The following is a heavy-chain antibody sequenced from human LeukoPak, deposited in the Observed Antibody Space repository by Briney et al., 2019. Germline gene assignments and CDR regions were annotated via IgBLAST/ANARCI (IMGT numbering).Heavy chain of an antibody. CDR2: IFYSGST. Sequence: SETLSLTCTVSGGSISGYYWTWIRQPPGKGLEWIGDIFYSGSTNYNPSLMSRVTISVDTSKNQLSLKLTSVTAADTAVYYCARHRRNGSALEYWGQGTLVTVSS. V-gene: IGHV4-59*08. D-gene: IGHD2-15*01. CDR1: GGSISGYY. J-gene: IGHJ4*02. CDR3: ARHRRNGSALEY.